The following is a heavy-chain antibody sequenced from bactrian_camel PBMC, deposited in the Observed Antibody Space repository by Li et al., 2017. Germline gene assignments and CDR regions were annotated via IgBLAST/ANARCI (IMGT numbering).Heavy chain of an antibody. CDR1: GYIYSSDC. D-gene: IGHD2*01. CDR2: IDSDGDT. V-gene: IGHV3S26*01. Sequence: HVQLVESGGGSVQAGGSLTLSCVATGYIYSSDCMAWFRQAPGKEREGVATIDSDGDTAYAESMKGRFTISVDNAKNTLYLQMNSLKPEDTAMYYCAANFGPYCSGPYLARRANFLGQGTQVTVS. J-gene: IGHJ4*01.